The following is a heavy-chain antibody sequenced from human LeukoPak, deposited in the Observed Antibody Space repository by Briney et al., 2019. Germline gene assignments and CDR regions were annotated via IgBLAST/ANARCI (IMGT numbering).Heavy chain of an antibody. D-gene: IGHD1-26*01. CDR2: ISTYNGNT. Sequence: ASVKVSRKASGYTFTNYGISWVRQAPGQGLEWVAWISTYNGNTKNAPRLQGRVTMTTDTSTSTAYMELRSLRSDDTAVYYCARPSGSYGDAFDIWGQGTMVTVSS. J-gene: IGHJ3*02. V-gene: IGHV1-18*01. CDR3: ARPSGSYGDAFDI. CDR1: GYTFTNYG.